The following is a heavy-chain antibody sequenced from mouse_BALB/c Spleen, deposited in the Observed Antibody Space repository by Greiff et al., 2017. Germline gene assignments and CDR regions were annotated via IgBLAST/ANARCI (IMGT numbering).Heavy chain of an antibody. CDR1: GYTFTSYY. Sequence: QVQLQQSGAELVKPGASVKLSCKASGYTFTSYYMYWVKQRPGQGLEWIGEINPSNGGTNFNEKFKGKATLTTDKSSSTAYMQLSRLTSEDSAVYFCAMGESDAMDYWGQGTSVTVSS. CDR2: INPSNGGT. CDR3: AMGESDAMDY. V-gene: IGHV1-53*01. J-gene: IGHJ4*01.